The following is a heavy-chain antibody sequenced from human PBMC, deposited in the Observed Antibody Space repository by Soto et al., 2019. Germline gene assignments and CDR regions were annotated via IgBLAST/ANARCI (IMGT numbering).Heavy chain of an antibody. D-gene: IGHD3-22*01. V-gene: IGHV3-30-3*01. Sequence: LSLTCAASGFTFSSYAMHWVRQAPGKGLEWVAVISYDGSNKYYADSVKGRFTISRDNSKNTLYLQMNSLRAEDTAVYYCARDTADYYDSSGYYHDYYYYGMDVWGQGTTVTVSS. J-gene: IGHJ6*02. CDR2: ISYDGSNK. CDR3: ARDTADYYDSSGYYHDYYYYGMDV. CDR1: GFTFSSYA.